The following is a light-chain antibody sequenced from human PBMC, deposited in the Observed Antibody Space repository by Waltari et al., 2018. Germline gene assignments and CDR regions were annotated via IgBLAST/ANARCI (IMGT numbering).Light chain of an antibody. V-gene: IGKV1-5*03. Sequence: DIQMTQSPSTLSASVGYRVTITCRASQSISSWLAWYQQKPGKAPKLLIYKASTLESGVPSRFSVSGSGTEFTLTISSLQPDDFVTYYCQQYTSYSPYTFGQGTKLEIK. CDR2: KAS. CDR3: QQYTSYSPYT. J-gene: IGKJ2*01. CDR1: QSISSW.